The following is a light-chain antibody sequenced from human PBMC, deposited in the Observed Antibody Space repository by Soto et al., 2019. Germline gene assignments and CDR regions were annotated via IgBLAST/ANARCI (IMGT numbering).Light chain of an antibody. Sequence: EVVLTQSPGTLSLSPGERATLSCRASQGVTTAYLAWYQHKPGQAPRLLIYGASNMATGIPDRFSGSGSGTDFTLTISRLEPEDFAVYSCQQYGASPLFTFGPGTKVDL. V-gene: IGKV3-20*01. CDR2: GAS. J-gene: IGKJ3*01. CDR1: QGVTTAY. CDR3: QQYGASPLFT.